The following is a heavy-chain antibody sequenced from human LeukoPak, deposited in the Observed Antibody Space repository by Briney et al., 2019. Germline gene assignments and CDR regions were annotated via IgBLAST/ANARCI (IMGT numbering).Heavy chain of an antibody. CDR1: GFTSSSYS. V-gene: IGHV3-21*01. CDR2: ISSSSSYI. Sequence: PGGSLRLSCAASGFTSSSYSMNWVRQAPGKGLEWVSSISSSSSYIYYADSVKGRFTISRDNAKNSLYLQMNSLRAEDTAVYYCARDCGGDCPPEDYYGMDVWGQGTTVTVSS. J-gene: IGHJ6*02. CDR3: ARDCGGDCPPEDYYGMDV. D-gene: IGHD2-21*02.